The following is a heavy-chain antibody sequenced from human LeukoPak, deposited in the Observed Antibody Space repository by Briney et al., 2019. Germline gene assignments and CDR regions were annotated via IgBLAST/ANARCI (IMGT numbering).Heavy chain of an antibody. CDR1: GYTFTGYY. D-gene: IGHD3-22*01. Sequence: ASVKVSCKASGYTFTGYYMHWVRQAPGQGLEWMGWINPNSGGTNYAQKFQGRVTITRDTSASTAYMELSSLRSEDMAVYYCAREMVGTYYYDSSGYYYDYWGQGTLVTVSS. J-gene: IGHJ4*02. V-gene: IGHV1-2*02. CDR2: INPNSGGT. CDR3: AREMVGTYYYDSSGYYYDY.